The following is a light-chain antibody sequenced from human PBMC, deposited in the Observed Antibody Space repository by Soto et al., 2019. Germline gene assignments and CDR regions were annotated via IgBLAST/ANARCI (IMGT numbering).Light chain of an antibody. CDR2: GAS. CDR3: QQYDSSPRT. J-gene: IGKJ1*01. CDR1: QSVSSNY. Sequence: EIVLAQSPGTLSLSPGDRATLSCWASQSVSSNYVAWYQQKPGQGPRLLIYGASTRATGIPDRFSGSGSGTDFTLTISRLEPEDFAVDYCQQYDSSPRTFGQGTKVEIK. V-gene: IGKV3-20*01.